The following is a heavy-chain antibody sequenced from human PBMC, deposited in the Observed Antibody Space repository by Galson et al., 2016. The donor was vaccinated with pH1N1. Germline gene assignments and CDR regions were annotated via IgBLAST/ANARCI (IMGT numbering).Heavy chain of an antibody. CDR3: ARWALTGYHDY. V-gene: IGHV1-2*06. CDR1: EYTFIGYY. Sequence: SVKVSCKASEYTFIGYYIHWMRQAPGHGLAWMGRINPNNGDTHYAQNFQGRVTITRDTSTNTAYMEITNLRSDDTAVYYCARWALTGYHDYWGQGTLVTVSS. J-gene: IGHJ4*01. D-gene: IGHD3-9*01. CDR2: INPNNGDT.